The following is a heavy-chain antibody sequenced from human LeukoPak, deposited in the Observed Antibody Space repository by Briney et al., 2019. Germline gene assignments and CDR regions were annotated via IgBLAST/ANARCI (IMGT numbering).Heavy chain of an antibody. V-gene: IGHV1-24*01. Sequence: ASVKVSCKVSGYTLTELSMHWVRQAPGKGLEWRGGFDPEDGETIYAQKFQGRVTMTEDTSTDTAYMELSSLRSEDTAVYYCATLYCSSTSCKTNNWFGLWGQGTLVNVSS. CDR1: GYTLTELS. CDR2: FDPEDGET. J-gene: IGHJ5*02. CDR3: ATLYCSSTSCKTNNWFGL. D-gene: IGHD2-2*01.